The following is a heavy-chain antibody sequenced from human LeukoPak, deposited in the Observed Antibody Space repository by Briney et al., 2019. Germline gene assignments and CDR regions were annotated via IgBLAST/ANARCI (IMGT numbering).Heavy chain of an antibody. J-gene: IGHJ3*02. CDR1: GGSISSGDYH. Sequence: PSQTLSLTCTVSGGSISSGDYHWNWIRQSPGKGLEWIGFIYDSGSTYYNPSLKSRLTISVDTSKHQFSLRLTSVTAADTAMYYCAWALVAPAPPLFNIWGQGTIVTVSS. CDR2: IYDSGST. CDR3: AWALVAPAPPLFNI. V-gene: IGHV4-30-4*01. D-gene: IGHD2-2*01.